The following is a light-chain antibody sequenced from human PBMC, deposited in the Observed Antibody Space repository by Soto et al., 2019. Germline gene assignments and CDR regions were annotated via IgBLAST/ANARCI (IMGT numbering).Light chain of an antibody. V-gene: IGLV2-14*01. Sequence: VLTQPASVSGSPGQSITISCTGTSIDVGGYNYVSWYQQHPGKAPKLMIYDVSNRPSGVSNRFSGSKSGNTASLTISGLQAEDEADYYCSSYTSSSTLFGTGTKVTVL. CDR3: SSYTSSSTL. CDR1: SIDVGGYNY. CDR2: DVS. J-gene: IGLJ1*01.